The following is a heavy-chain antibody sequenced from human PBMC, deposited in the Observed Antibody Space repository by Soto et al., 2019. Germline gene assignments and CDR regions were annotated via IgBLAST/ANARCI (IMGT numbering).Heavy chain of an antibody. J-gene: IGHJ4*02. V-gene: IGHV1-69*06. Sequence: SVKVSCKASGGTFSSYAISWVRQAPGQGLEWMGGIIPIFGTANYAQKFQGRVTITADKSTSTAYMELSSLRSEDTAVYYCARVLLRFLEWSPPGDYWGQGTLVTVSS. CDR3: ARVLLRFLEWSPPGDY. D-gene: IGHD3-3*01. CDR2: IIPIFGTA. CDR1: GGTFSSYA.